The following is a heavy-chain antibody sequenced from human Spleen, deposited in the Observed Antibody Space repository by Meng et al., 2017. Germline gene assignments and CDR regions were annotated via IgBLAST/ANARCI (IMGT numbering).Heavy chain of an antibody. CDR1: GGSFSDYY. CDR3: ARGPTTMAHDFDY. Sequence: QVQLRQWGAVRLKPSEPLSLPCVVFGGSFSDYYWSWIRQPPGKGLEWIGEINHSGSTNYNPSLESRATISVDTSQNNLSLKLSSVTAADSAVYYCARGPTTMAHDFDYWGQGTLVTVSS. CDR2: INHSGST. J-gene: IGHJ4*02. D-gene: IGHD4-11*01. V-gene: IGHV4-34*01.